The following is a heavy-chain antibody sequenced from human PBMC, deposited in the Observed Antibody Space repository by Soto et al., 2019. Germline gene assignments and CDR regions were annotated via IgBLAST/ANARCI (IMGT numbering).Heavy chain of an antibody. CDR3: ASASITLNAFDI. J-gene: IGHJ3*02. CDR1: GYTFTGYY. V-gene: IGHV1-2*02. Sequence: ASVKVSCKASGYTFTGYYMHWVRQAPGQGLEWMGWINAGNGSTYYADSVKGRFTISRDNAKNSLYLQMNSLRAEDTAVYYCASASITLNAFDIWGQGTMVTVSS. CDR2: INAGNGST. D-gene: IGHD3-3*01.